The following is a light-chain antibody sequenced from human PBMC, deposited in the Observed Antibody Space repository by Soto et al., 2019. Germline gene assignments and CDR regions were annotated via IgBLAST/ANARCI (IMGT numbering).Light chain of an antibody. J-gene: IGKJ3*01. Sequence: DTPMTQSPSSLSASVGDRVTITCRASQSISSYLNWYQQKPAKAPKLLIYAASSLQSGVPSRFSGSGSGTDFTLTISSLQPEDFATYYCQQSYSTPQTFGPGTKVDI. CDR1: QSISSY. CDR3: QQSYSTPQT. V-gene: IGKV1-39*01. CDR2: AAS.